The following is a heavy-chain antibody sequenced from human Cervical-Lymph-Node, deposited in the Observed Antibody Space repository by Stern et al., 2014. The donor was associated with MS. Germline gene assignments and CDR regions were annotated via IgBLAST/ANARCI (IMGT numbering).Heavy chain of an antibody. V-gene: IGHV1-8*01. CDR3: AREPMGASNYLGY. D-gene: IGHD1-26*01. Sequence: VQLVESGAGLMQPGASVRVSCKTSGYTFSRYDVNWVRQAPGQGLEWIGWMNPNSGNTGFAQKFQGRVNMTRDTSVRTAYLDLSGLTSDDTAVYFCAREPMGASNYLGYWGQGILVTVSS. J-gene: IGHJ4*02. CDR1: GYTFSRYD. CDR2: MNPNSGNT.